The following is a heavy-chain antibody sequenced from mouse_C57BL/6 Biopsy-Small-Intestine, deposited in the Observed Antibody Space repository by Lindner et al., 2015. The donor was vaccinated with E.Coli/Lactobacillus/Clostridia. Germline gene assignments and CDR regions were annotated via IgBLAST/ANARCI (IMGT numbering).Heavy chain of an antibody. Sequence: VQLQESGAELARPGASVKLSCKASGYTFTSNGISWVKQRTGQGLEWIGVINPGSGGTNYNEKFKGKATLTADKSSSTAYMQLSSLTSEDSAVYFCARKKANWGYAMDYWGQGTSVTVSS. J-gene: IGHJ4*01. CDR1: GYTFTSNG. CDR3: ARKKANWGYAMDY. CDR2: INPGSGGT. D-gene: IGHD4-1*01. V-gene: IGHV1-81*01.